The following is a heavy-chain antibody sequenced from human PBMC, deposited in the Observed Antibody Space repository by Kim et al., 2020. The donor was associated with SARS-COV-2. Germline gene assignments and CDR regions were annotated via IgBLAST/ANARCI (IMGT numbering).Heavy chain of an antibody. J-gene: IGHJ4*02. D-gene: IGHD3-3*01. CDR1: GFTFSAYA. V-gene: IGHV3-23*01. Sequence: GGSLRLSCAASGFTFSAYAMMWVRQTPGKGLEWVSSIGGTVPNTYYTDSVKGRFTISRDNSKNTVYLQMNSLRADDTAMYYCARRVRGRFIDFWGQGSLVTVSS. CDR3: ARRVRGRFIDF. CDR2: IGGTVPNT.